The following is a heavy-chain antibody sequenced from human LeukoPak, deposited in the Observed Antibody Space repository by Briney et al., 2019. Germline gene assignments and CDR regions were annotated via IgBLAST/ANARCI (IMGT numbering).Heavy chain of an antibody. D-gene: IGHD3-10*01. CDR2: INWNGGST. CDR1: GFTFDDYG. V-gene: IGHV3-20*04. J-gene: IGHJ4*02. CDR3: AKFGSRGVLTSAFDY. Sequence: GGSLRLSCAASGFTFDDYGMSWVRQAPGKGLEWVSGINWNGGSTGYADSVKGRFTISRDNSKNTLYLQMNSLRAEDTAVYYCAKFGSRGVLTSAFDYWGQGTLVTVSS.